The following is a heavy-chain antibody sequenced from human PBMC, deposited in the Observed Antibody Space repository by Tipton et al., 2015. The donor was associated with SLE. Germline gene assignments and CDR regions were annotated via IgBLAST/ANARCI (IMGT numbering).Heavy chain of an antibody. V-gene: IGHV4-34*01. CDR1: GASLTGNY. J-gene: IGHJ3*02. Sequence: TLSLTCVVSGASLTGNYWAWIRQSPGKGLEWIGEINYSGSPNYNPSFKNRVDMSVDMSNNHLSLKLSSVTAADTAVYYCARHPQFGRAFDIWGQGTMVTVSS. D-gene: IGHD3-16*01. CDR3: ARHPQFGRAFDI. CDR2: INYSGSP.